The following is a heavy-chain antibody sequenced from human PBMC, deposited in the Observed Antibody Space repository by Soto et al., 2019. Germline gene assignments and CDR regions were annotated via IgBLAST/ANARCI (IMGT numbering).Heavy chain of an antibody. J-gene: IGHJ2*01. CDR2: IYDSGST. Sequence: SETLSLTCTVSGGSISGGVGGLYYWSWIRQPPGKGLEWIGYIYDSGSTYYNPSLKSRVTISVDTSKNQFSLRLSSVTAADTALYCCAGEVIPLTTDWYFDLWGRGTLVTVSS. V-gene: IGHV4-30-4*01. CDR1: GGSISGGVGGLYY. D-gene: IGHD4-17*01. CDR3: AGEVIPLTTDWYFDL.